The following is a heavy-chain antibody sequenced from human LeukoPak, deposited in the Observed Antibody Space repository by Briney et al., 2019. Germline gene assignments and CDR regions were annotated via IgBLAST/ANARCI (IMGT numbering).Heavy chain of an antibody. CDR1: GFTLSGYS. D-gene: IGHD1-26*01. J-gene: IGHJ4*02. CDR3: APAGGISTWYFDY. V-gene: IGHV3-21*01. CDR2: ITSSSSST. Sequence: GGSLRLSCAASGFTLSGYSMNWVRQGPGKGLEWVSSITSSSSSTYYADSVKGRFTISRDNAKNSLYLHMNSLRAEDTAVYYCAPAGGISTWYFDYWDQGTLVTVSS.